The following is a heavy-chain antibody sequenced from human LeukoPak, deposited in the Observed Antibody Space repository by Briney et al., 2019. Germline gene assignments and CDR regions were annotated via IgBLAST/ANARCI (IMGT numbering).Heavy chain of an antibody. D-gene: IGHD2-2*01. CDR1: GFTFDDYT. Sequence: GGSLRLSCAASGFTFDDYTMHWVRQAPGKGLEWVSGISWNSGIITYADSVKGRFTISRDNAKNSLYLQMNSPRAEDTAVYYCARWIVVVPAQLFDYWGQGTLVTVSS. CDR2: ISWNSGII. J-gene: IGHJ4*02. V-gene: IGHV3-9*01. CDR3: ARWIVVVPAQLFDY.